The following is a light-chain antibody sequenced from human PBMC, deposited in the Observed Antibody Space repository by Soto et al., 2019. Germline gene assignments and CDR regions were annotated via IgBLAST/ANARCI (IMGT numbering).Light chain of an antibody. CDR1: SSNIGSNY. Sequence: QSVLTQPPSASGTPGQRVTISCSGSSSNIGSNYVYWYQQLPGTAPKLLIYSNNQRPSGVPDRFSGSKSGTSASLAISGLRSEDEADYYWAAWDDSLSGYVFGTGTKVTVL. CDR2: SNN. J-gene: IGLJ1*01. V-gene: IGLV1-47*02. CDR3: AAWDDSLSGYV.